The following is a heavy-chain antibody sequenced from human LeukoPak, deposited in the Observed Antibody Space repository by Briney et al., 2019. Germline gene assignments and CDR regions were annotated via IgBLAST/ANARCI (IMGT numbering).Heavy chain of an antibody. CDR3: AKDWNYRSSGLYYFDY. Sequence: PGGSLRLSCAASGFTFSNYAINWVRQAPGKGLEWVSGISPSGSSTYYADSVKGRFTVSRDNSKKTLFLQMNSLRAGDTAVYYCAKDWNYRSSGLYYFDYWGQGALVTVSS. CDR2: ISPSGSST. J-gene: IGHJ4*02. D-gene: IGHD3-22*01. V-gene: IGHV3-23*01. CDR1: GFTFSNYA.